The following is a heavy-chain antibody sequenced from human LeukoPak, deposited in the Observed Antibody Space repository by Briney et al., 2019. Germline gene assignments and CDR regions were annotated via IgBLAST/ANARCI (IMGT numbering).Heavy chain of an antibody. Sequence: GGSLRLSCAASGFVFSSYDMNWVRQAPGKGLEWVSCFKSSSYIYYADSVRGRFTISRDNAKNSLYLQMNSLRAEDTAVYYCARELPLTIFGVANGMDVWGQGTTVVVSS. CDR3: ARELPLTIFGVANGMDV. CDR2: FKSSSYI. J-gene: IGHJ6*02. D-gene: IGHD3-3*01. V-gene: IGHV3-21*01. CDR1: GFVFSSYD.